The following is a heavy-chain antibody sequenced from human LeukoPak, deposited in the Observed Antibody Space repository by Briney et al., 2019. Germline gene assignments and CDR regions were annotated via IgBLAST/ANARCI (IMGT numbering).Heavy chain of an antibody. V-gene: IGHV3-23*01. Sequence: PGGSLRLSCAASGFTFSSYAMSWVRQAPGKGLEWVSAISGSGGSTYCADSVKGRFTISRDNSKNTLYLQMNSLRAEDTAVYYCAKVGSPYSSLGWFDPWGQGTLVTVSS. J-gene: IGHJ5*02. CDR3: AKVGSPYSSLGWFDP. D-gene: IGHD6-13*01. CDR2: ISGSGGST. CDR1: GFTFSSYA.